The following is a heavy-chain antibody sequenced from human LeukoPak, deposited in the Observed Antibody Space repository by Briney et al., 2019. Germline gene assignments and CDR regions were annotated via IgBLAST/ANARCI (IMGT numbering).Heavy chain of an antibody. CDR3: ARNYWMDV. CDR1: GGSISSYY. V-gene: IGHV4-59*12. CDR2: IYYSGST. J-gene: IGHJ6*04. Sequence: PSESLSLTCTVSGGSISSYYWSWIRQPPGKGLEWIGYIYYSGSTNYNPSLKSRVTISVDRSKNQFSLKLSSVTAADTALYYCARNYWMDVWGKGTTVTVSS.